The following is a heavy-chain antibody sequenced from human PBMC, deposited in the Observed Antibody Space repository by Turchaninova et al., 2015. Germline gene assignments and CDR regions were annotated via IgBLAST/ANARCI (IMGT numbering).Heavy chain of an antibody. D-gene: IGHD3-22*01. Sequence: CMSTGKSCTGEYMEWGGQGPGQGLEWMGRINPNSGGTNNAQKFQGWVTMTRETSISTAYMELSRLRSDDTAVYYCARDSGGQYYYDSSGYVFDYWGQGTLVTVSS. J-gene: IGHJ4*02. CDR2: INPNSGGT. CDR1: GKSCTGEY. V-gene: IGHV1-2*04. CDR3: ARDSGGQYYYDSSGYVFDY.